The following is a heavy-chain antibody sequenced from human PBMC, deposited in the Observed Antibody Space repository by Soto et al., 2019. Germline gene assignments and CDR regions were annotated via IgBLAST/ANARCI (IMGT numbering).Heavy chain of an antibody. D-gene: IGHD2-21*02. V-gene: IGHV1-69*12. CDR1: EGTFSTDA. J-gene: IGHJ3*02. CDR2: ILPIFGTA. Sequence: QVQLVQSGAEVKKPGSSVKVSCKASEGTFSTDAINWVRQAPGQGPEWMGGILPIFGTADYAQKFHGRVTITADVSTTTACMWLISLRSEDTAVYYCARVHGYGGNSDAFDIWGQGTMVTVSS. CDR3: ARVHGYGGNSDAFDI.